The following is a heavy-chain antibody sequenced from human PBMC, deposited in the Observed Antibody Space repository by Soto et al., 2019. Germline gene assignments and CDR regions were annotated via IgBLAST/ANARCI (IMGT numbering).Heavy chain of an antibody. CDR1: GFTFSDYY. J-gene: IGHJ4*02. CDR2: IKSDGSRT. CDR3: ARSRSGAVADSFDF. V-gene: IGHV3-74*01. D-gene: IGHD3-10*01. Sequence: GSPRLSCAASGFTFSDYYISWIRQAPGKGLVWVACIKSDGSRTNYADSVKGRFTISRDNSKNILSLHMNSLTNEDTAVYYCARSRSGAVADSFDFWGQGTLVTVSS.